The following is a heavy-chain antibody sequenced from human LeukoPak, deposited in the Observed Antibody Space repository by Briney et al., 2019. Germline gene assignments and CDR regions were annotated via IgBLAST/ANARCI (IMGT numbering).Heavy chain of an antibody. CDR2: IYHSGST. J-gene: IGHJ4*02. Sequence: PSETLSLTCTVSGYSISSGYYWGWIRQPPGKGLEWIGSIYHSGSTYYNPSLKSRVTISVDTSKNQFSLKLSSVTAADTAVYYCARDQLRDGNDYWGQGTLVTVSS. V-gene: IGHV4-38-2*02. CDR3: ARDQLRDGNDY. D-gene: IGHD3-16*01. CDR1: GYSISSGYY.